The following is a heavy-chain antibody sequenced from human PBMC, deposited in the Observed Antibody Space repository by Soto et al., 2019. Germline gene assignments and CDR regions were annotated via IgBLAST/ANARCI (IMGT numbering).Heavy chain of an antibody. D-gene: IGHD2-21*02. J-gene: IGHJ5*01. CDR2: IWYEGRNE. CDR3: ARGTATDGLDS. Sequence: PGGSLRLSCVASGFTFSSYGMHWVRQAQGKGLEWVAFIWYEGRNENYTDSVKGRFSISRDNSKNTLFLQMNSLRADDTAVYYCARGTATDGLDSWGQGTLVTVSS. CDR1: GFTFSSYG. V-gene: IGHV3-33*01.